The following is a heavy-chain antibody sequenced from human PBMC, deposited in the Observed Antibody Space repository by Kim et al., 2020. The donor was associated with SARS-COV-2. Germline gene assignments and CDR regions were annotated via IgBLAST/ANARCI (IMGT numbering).Heavy chain of an antibody. V-gene: IGHV5-51*01. CDR1: GYSFTSYW. J-gene: IGHJ4*02. CDR2: IYPGDSDT. CDR3: ARLWGGGSIAARPFDY. Sequence: GESLKISCKGSGYSFTSYWIGWVRQMPGKGLEWMGIIYPGDSDTRYSPSFQGQVTISADKSISTAYLQWSSLKASDTAMYYCARLWGGGSIAARPFDYWGQGTLVTVSS. D-gene: IGHD6-6*01.